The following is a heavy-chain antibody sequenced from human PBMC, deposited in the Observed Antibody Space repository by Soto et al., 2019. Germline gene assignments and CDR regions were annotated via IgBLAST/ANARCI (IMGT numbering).Heavy chain of an antibody. V-gene: IGHV1-2*02. CDR3: ARAPSYCSSTSCSRRKTIYNWFDP. J-gene: IGHJ5*02. CDR2: INPNSGGT. CDR1: GYTFTGYY. D-gene: IGHD2-2*01. Sequence: GPVKVSCKASGYTFTGYYMHWVRQAPGQGLEWMGWINPNSGGTNYAQKFQGRVTMTRDTSISTAYMELSRLRSDDTAVYYCARAPSYCSSTSCSRRKTIYNWFDPWGQGTLVTVSS.